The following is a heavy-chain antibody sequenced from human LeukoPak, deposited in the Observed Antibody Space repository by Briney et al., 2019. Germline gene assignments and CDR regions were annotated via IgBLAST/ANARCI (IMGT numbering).Heavy chain of an antibody. D-gene: IGHD5-24*01. J-gene: IGHJ6*02. CDR3: AKILERELQYYYYGMDV. V-gene: IGHV3-23*01. Sequence: GGSLRLSCVASGFTFGKYWMSWVRQAPGKGLESISSISTTGDRTYYADSVKGRFAISRDNSKNTLYLQMNSLRAEDTAVYYCAKILERELQYYYYGMDVWGQGTSVTVSS. CDR2: ISTTGDRT. CDR1: GFTFGKYW.